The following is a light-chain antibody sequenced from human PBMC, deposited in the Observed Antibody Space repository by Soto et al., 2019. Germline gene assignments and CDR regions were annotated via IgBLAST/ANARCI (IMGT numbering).Light chain of an antibody. Sequence: DIQMTQSPSTLSASVGDRVTITCRASQSISSWLAWYQQKPGKAPKLLIYKASSLESGVPSRFSGSGSGTEFTLTISSLQPDDVATYACQQYNSYSGTFGQGTKVEIK. CDR1: QSISSW. V-gene: IGKV1-5*03. CDR2: KAS. J-gene: IGKJ1*01. CDR3: QQYNSYSGT.